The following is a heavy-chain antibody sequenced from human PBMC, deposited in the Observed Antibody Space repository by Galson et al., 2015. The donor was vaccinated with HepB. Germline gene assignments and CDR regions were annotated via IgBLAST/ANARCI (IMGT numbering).Heavy chain of an antibody. CDR2: ISSSSSTI. J-gene: IGHJ4*02. CDR3: ARSEKRHPSYFDY. V-gene: IGHV3-48*04. Sequence: SLRLSCAASGFTFSSYSMNWVRQAPGKGLEWVSYISSSSSTIYYADSVKGRFTISRDNAKNSLYLQMNSLRAEDTAVYYCARSEKRHPSYFDYWGQGTLVTVSS. CDR1: GFTFSSYS. D-gene: IGHD1-14*01.